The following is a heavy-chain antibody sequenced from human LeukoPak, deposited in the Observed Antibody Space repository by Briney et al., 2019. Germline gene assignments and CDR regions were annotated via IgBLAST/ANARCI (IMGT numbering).Heavy chain of an antibody. V-gene: IGHV1-46*01. CDR2: INPSGGST. J-gene: IGHJ4*02. Sequence: ASVKVSCKASGYTFTSYYMHWVRQAPGQGLEWMGIINPSGGSTSYAQKFQGRVTMTRDTSTSTVYMELSSLRSEDTAVYYCARDAGRLWLPAYYFDYWGQGTLVTVSS. CDR3: ARDAGRLWLPAYYFDY. CDR1: GYTFTSYY. D-gene: IGHD5-18*01.